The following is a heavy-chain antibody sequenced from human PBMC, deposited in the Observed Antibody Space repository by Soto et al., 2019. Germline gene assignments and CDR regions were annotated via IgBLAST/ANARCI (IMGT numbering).Heavy chain of an antibody. D-gene: IGHD6-19*01. CDR3: AHMDDSIGWYDSY. CDR1: GFSLSASGVG. Sequence: GPTLSSPTETLTLTCPFSGFSLSASGVGVGWIGHSAGKALEWLALIYWYDDKRYSLSLKSRITITKDTSKKQVVLTITNMDPVDTSLYSCAHMDDSIGWYDSYWGQGTPVTVSS. J-gene: IGHJ4*02. CDR2: IYWYDDK. V-gene: IGHV2-5*01.